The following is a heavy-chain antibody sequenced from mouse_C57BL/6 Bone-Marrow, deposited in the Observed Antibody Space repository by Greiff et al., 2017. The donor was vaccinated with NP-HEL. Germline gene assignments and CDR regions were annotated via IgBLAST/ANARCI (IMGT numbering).Heavy chain of an antibody. CDR1: GYSITSGYY. D-gene: IGHD2-1*01. V-gene: IGHV3-6*01. J-gene: IGHJ3*01. Sequence: EVHLVESGPGLVKPSQSLSLTCSVTGYSITSGYYWNWIRQFPGNKLEWMGYISYDGSNNYNPSLKNRISITRDTSKNQFFLKLNSVTTEDTATYYCAREDGNYEFAYWGQGTLVTVSA. CDR2: ISYDGSN. CDR3: AREDGNYEFAY.